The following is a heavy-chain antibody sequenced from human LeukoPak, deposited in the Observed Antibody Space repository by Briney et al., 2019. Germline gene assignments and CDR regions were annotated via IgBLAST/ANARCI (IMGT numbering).Heavy chain of an antibody. J-gene: IGHJ4*02. CDR1: GFTFSDYY. CDR3: LRGDRRDY. Sequence: GGSLRLSCATSGFTFSDYYMTWMRQAPGKGLEWVSYISSGGSTIYYADSVKGRFIISRDNAKDSLYLQMNSLRVEDTAVYYCLRGDRRDYWGQGTLVTVSS. V-gene: IGHV3-11*04. CDR2: ISSGGSTI.